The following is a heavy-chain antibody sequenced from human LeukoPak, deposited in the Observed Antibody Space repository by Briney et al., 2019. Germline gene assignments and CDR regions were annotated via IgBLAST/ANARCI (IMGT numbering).Heavy chain of an antibody. D-gene: IGHD6-13*01. Sequence: SETLSLTCTVSGGSISSGGYYWSWIRQRPGKGLGWIGYIYYSGSTYYNPSLKSRVAISVDTSKNQFSLKLSSVTAADTAVYYCARVIAGQPSPFDYWGQGTLVTVSS. V-gene: IGHV4-31*03. CDR3: ARVIAGQPSPFDY. J-gene: IGHJ4*02. CDR1: GGSISSGGYY. CDR2: IYYSGST.